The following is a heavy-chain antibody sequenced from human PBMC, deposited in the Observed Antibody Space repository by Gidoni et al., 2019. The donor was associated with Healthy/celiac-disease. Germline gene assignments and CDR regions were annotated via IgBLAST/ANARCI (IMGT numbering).Heavy chain of an antibody. Sequence: EVQLVESGGGLVQPGGSLRLSCSASGFTFSSYSMNWVRQAPGKGLEWVSYISSSSSTIYYADSVKGRFTISRDNAKNSLYLQMNSLRDEDTAVYYCARDFQAAAGTPESYWGQGTLVTVSS. CDR1: GFTFSSYS. D-gene: IGHD6-13*01. CDR2: ISSSSSTI. J-gene: IGHJ4*02. CDR3: ARDFQAAAGTPESY. V-gene: IGHV3-48*02.